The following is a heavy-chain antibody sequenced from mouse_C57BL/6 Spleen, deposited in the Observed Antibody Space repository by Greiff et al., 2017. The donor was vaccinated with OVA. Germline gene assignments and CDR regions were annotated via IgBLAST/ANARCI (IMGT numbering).Heavy chain of an antibody. CDR1: GYSITSGYY. V-gene: IGHV3-6*01. CDR2: ISYDGSN. CDR3: ARIYYDYGWYFDV. Sequence: ESGPGLVKPSQSLSLTCSVTGYSITSGYYWNWIRQFPGNKLEWMGYISYDGSNNYNPSLKNRISITRDTSKNQFFLKLNSVTTEDTATYYCARIYYDYGWYFDVWGTGTTVTVSS. J-gene: IGHJ1*03. D-gene: IGHD2-4*01.